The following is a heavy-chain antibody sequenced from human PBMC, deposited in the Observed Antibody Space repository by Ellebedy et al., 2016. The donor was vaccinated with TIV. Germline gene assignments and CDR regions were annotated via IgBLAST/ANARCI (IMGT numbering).Heavy chain of an antibody. D-gene: IGHD3-22*01. J-gene: IGHJ4*02. CDR3: AKGRGGGSDSSAPRYYFDY. Sequence: PGGSLRLSCAASGFTFSSYAMSWVRQAPGKGLEWVSTISHTGSRTYYADSVEGRFIISRDTSKRTLFLQMNSLRAEDTALYYCAKGRGGGSDSSAPRYYFDYWGLGTLVTVSS. V-gene: IGHV3-23*01. CDR2: ISHTGSRT. CDR1: GFTFSSYA.